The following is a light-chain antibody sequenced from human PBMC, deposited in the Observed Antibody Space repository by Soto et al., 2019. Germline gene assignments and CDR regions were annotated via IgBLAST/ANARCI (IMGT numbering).Light chain of an antibody. V-gene: IGLV2-14*01. Sequence: SVLTQPAPVSGSPGQSVTISCTGTNSDVGDYNYVSWYQQHPGKAPKLIIYEVSNRPSGISDRFSASKSGNTASLTISGLQAEDEADYYCSSYTNSNTRVFGTGTKVTVL. CDR3: SSYTNSNTRV. J-gene: IGLJ1*01. CDR1: NSDVGDYNY. CDR2: EVS.